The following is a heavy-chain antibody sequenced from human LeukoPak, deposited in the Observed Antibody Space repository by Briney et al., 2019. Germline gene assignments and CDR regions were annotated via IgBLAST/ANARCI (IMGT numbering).Heavy chain of an antibody. CDR2: ISGSGGST. J-gene: IGHJ4*02. CDR1: GFTFSSYA. CDR3: AKDRTASPKIVVVINSPSDY. Sequence: GGSLRLSCAASGFTFSSYAMSWVRQAPGKGLEWVSAISGSGGSTYYADSVKGRFTISRDNSKNTLYLQMNSLRAEYTAVYYCAKDRTASPKIVVVINSPSDYWGQGTLVTVSS. D-gene: IGHD3-22*01. V-gene: IGHV3-23*01.